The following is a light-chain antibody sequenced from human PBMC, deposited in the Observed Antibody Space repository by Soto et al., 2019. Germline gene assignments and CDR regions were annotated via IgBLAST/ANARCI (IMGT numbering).Light chain of an antibody. Sequence: EAVMTQSPATLSVSPGERATLSCRASQSISSNLAWYQQKPGQAPRLLIYGASARAAGVPARFSGSGSGTDFTLTISSLDSEDFAVYYCQQYHDWPLTFGGGTNVEIK. CDR1: QSISSN. J-gene: IGKJ4*01. CDR3: QQYHDWPLT. CDR2: GAS. V-gene: IGKV3-15*01.